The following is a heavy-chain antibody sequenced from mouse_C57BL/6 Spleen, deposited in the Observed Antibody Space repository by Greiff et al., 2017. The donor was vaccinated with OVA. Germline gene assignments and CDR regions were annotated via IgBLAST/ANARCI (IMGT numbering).Heavy chain of an antibody. J-gene: IGHJ4*01. Sequence: QVQLKESGPELVKPGASAKISCKASGYAFSSSWMNWVKQRPGKGLEWIGRIYPGDGDTNYNGKFKGKATLTADKSYSTAYMLLISLTSEDSAVYFCARSRVYDGYYDAMDYWGQGTSVTVSS. D-gene: IGHD2-3*01. CDR3: ARSRVYDGYYDAMDY. CDR1: GYAFSSSW. CDR2: IYPGDGDT. V-gene: IGHV1-82*01.